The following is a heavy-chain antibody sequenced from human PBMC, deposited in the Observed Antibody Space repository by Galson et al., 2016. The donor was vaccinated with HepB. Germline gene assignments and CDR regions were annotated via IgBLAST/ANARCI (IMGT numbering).Heavy chain of an antibody. D-gene: IGHD1-1*01. CDR1: GGSFSGYY. V-gene: IGHV4-34*01. Sequence: SETLSLTCAVYGGSFSGYYWSWIRQPPGMGLEWIGEINHTGSTNYNPSLKSRVTISVDTSKNQFSLKLSSVTAADTAVYYCARDGTRGPYFDYWGQGTLVTVSS. J-gene: IGHJ4*02. CDR2: INHTGST. CDR3: ARDGTRGPYFDY.